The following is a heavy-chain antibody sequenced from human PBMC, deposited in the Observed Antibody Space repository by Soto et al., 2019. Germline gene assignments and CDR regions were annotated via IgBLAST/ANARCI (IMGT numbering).Heavy chain of an antibody. CDR3: ARDLHGDPYY. CDR1: GYTFTSYY. J-gene: IGHJ4*02. Sequence: ASVKVSCKASGYTFTSYYMHWVRQAPGQGLEWMGRINPSNSNTNYAQKLQGRVTMTTDTSTSTAYMELRSLRSDDTAVYYCARDLHGDPYYWGQGTLVTVSS. V-gene: IGHV1-18*04. CDR2: INPSNSNT. D-gene: IGHD4-17*01.